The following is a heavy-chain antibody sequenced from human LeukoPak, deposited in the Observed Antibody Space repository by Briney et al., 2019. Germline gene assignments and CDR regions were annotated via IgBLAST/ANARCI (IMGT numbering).Heavy chain of an antibody. D-gene: IGHD6-19*01. J-gene: IGHJ5*02. CDR2: MNPNSGNT. CDR3: ARYSSGWYVSWFDP. V-gene: IGHV1-8*01. Sequence: ASVKVSCKASRYTFTSNDINWVRQATGQGLEWMGWMNPNSGNTGYAQKFQARVTMTRNTSISTAYMELSSLRSEDTAVYYCARYSSGWYVSWFDPWGQGTLVTGSS. CDR1: RYTFTSND.